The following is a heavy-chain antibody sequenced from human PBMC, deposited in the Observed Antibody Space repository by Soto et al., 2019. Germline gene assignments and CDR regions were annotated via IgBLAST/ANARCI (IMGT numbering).Heavy chain of an antibody. Sequence: SVKVSCKASGGTFSSYAISWVRQAPGQGLEWMGGIIPIFGTANYAQKFQGRVTITADESTSTAYMELSSLRSEDTAVYYCARDTEYSSFPTIYYFDYWGQGTLVTVSS. CDR1: GGTFSSYA. V-gene: IGHV1-69*13. J-gene: IGHJ4*02. CDR2: IIPIFGTA. D-gene: IGHD6-6*01. CDR3: ARDTEYSSFPTIYYFDY.